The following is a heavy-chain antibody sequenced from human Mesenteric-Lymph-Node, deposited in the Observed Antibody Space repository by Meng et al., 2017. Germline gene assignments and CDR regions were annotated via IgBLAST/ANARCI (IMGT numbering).Heavy chain of an antibody. D-gene: IGHD1-26*01. J-gene: IGHJ3*02. Sequence: GSLRLSCTVSGGSISSYYWSWIRQPPGKGLEWIGYIYYSGSTNYNPSLKSRVTISVDTSKNQFSLKLSSVTAADTAVYYCARVISRIVGATRSDAFDIWGQGTMVTVSS. CDR2: IYYSGST. V-gene: IGHV4-59*01. CDR1: GGSISSYY. CDR3: ARVISRIVGATRSDAFDI.